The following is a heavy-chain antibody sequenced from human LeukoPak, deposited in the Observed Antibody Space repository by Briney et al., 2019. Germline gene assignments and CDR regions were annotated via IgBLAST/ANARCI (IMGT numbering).Heavy chain of an antibody. Sequence: PPETLSLTCTVSGGSISSSSYHWGWIRQPPGKGLEWIGSIYYTGTTYYNPSLKSRVTISVDTSKNQFSLKVSSLTAADTAVYYCATTYDYTSVGYDYWGQGTLVTVSS. D-gene: IGHD6-19*01. CDR3: ATTYDYTSVGYDY. V-gene: IGHV4-39*01. CDR2: IYYTGTT. J-gene: IGHJ4*02. CDR1: GGSISSSSYH.